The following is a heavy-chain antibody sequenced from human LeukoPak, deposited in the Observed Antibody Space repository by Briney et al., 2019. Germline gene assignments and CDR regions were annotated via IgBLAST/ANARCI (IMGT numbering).Heavy chain of an antibody. D-gene: IGHD1-1*01. CDR2: ISPNNGNT. CDR3: TRVRNSNNWWGAFDI. V-gene: IGHV1-18*01. CDR1: GYTFDTSS. Sequence: ASVNVSCKAFGYTFDTSSISWVRQAPGQRLEWMGWISPNNGNTHYAQGVQGRVTMTTDTSRSTAYMELRSLRSDDTAVYYCTRVRNSNNWWGAFDIWGQGTMVSVSS. J-gene: IGHJ3*02.